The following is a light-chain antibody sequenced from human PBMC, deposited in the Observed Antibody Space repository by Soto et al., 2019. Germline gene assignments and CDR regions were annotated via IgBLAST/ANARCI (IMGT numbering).Light chain of an antibody. CDR1: SSNIGACYD. CDR2: GNN. Sequence: QSVLTQPPSVSAAPGQRVTISCTGSSSNIGACYDVHWYQQLPGTAPKLLIYGNNNRPSGVPDRFSGSKSGASASLAITGLQAEDEADYYCQSYDNSLSGSLFGGGTKLTV. CDR3: QSYDNSLSGSL. J-gene: IGLJ3*02. V-gene: IGLV1-40*01.